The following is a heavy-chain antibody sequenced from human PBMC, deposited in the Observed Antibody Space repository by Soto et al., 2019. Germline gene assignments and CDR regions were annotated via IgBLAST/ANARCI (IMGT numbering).Heavy chain of an antibody. D-gene: IGHD1-1*01. J-gene: IGHJ4*02. CDR2: IYTSGRT. CDR3: AREQSSTTYYVDC. Sequence: SETLSLTCTVSGGSISSYYWSWIRQPAGKGLEWIGRIYTSGRTNYNPSLKSRVTMSVDTYKNQFSLKLSSVTAADTAVYYCAREQSSTTYYVDCWGQGNLVTVSS. CDR1: GGSISSYY. V-gene: IGHV4-4*07.